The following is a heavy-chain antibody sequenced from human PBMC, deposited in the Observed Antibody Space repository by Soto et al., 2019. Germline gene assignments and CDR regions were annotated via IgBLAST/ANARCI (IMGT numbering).Heavy chain of an antibody. J-gene: IGHJ1*01. CDR1: GFTVSSNY. Sequence: EVQLVESGGGLIQPGGSLRLSCAASGFTVSSNYMSWVRQAPGKGLEWVSVIYSGGSTYYADSVKGRFTISSDNSKRTLYRQMNSLRAVATAVYYCARDRVESGYPEYFQHWGQGTLVTVSS. V-gene: IGHV3-53*01. CDR3: ARDRVESGYPEYFQH. CDR2: IYSGGST. D-gene: IGHD3-22*01.